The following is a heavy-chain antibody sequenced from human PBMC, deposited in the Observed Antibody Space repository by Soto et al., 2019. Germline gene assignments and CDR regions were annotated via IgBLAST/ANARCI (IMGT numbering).Heavy chain of an antibody. J-gene: IGHJ4*02. CDR3: VGGATAVGD. V-gene: IGHV1-18*01. CDR2: ISAYNGKT. Sequence: AASVKVSCKASGYTFTNFGISWVRQAPGQGLEWMGWISAYNGKTNYAQKFQDRVTMPTDTSTIIGYMEVRSLRFGGTAVYYCVGGATAVGDWGEGARVTVCS. D-gene: IGHD2-21*02. CDR1: GYTFTNFG.